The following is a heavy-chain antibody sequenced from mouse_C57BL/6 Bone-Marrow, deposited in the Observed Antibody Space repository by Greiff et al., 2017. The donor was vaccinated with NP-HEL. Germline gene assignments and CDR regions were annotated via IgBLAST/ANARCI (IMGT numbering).Heavy chain of an antibody. CDR1: GFNIKDDY. D-gene: IGHD2-1*01. J-gene: IGHJ4*01. CDR2: IDPENGDT. Sequence: VQLQQSGAELVRPGASVKLSCTASGFNIKDDYMHWVKQRPEQGLEWIGWIDPENGDTEYASKFQGMDTITADTSSNTAYLQLSSLTSEDTAVYYCTTWGYYGNYMDYWGQGTSVTVSS. CDR3: TTWGYYGNYMDY. V-gene: IGHV14-4*01.